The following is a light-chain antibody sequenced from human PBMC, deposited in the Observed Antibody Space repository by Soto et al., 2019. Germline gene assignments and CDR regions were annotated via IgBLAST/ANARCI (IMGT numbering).Light chain of an antibody. CDR2: GAS. CDR1: HPLTGSTY. J-gene: IGKJ2*03. CDR3: QQYGSSLLYS. V-gene: IGKV3-20*01. Sequence: DIVLTQSPGTLSLSPGERSALSCTASHPLTGSTYLAWYQQKPGQAPRLLIYGASNRATGIPDRFSGSGSETDFTLTISRLEPEDFAVYYCQQYGSSLLYSFGQGTKLEIK.